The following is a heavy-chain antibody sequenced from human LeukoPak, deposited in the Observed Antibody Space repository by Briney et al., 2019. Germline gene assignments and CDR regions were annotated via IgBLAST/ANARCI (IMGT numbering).Heavy chain of an antibody. Sequence: AGGSLRLSCAASGFTSSNYAMSWVRQAPGKGLEWVSAISGSGGSTYYADSVKGRFTISRDNSKNTLYLQMNSLRAEDTAVYYCAKVGGGGPDFWSGNPYYYYMDVWGKGTTVTVSS. CDR2: ISGSGGST. D-gene: IGHD3-3*01. V-gene: IGHV3-23*01. CDR3: AKVGGGGPDFWSGNPYYYYMDV. CDR1: GFTSSNYA. J-gene: IGHJ6*03.